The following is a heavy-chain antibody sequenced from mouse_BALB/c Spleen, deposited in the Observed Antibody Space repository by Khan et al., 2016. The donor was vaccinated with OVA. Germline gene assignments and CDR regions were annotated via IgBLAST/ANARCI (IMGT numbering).Heavy chain of an antibody. Sequence: EVELVESGTVLARPGASVKMSCKASGYTFTSYWMHWVKQRPGQGLEWIGDIYPGNTDTNYNQKFKGQAKLSAVTSTSTAYMELTSLTNEDSAVYYCTRRNWDVAWFAYWGQGTLVTVSA. CDR3: TRRNWDVAWFAY. CDR2: IYPGNTDT. D-gene: IGHD4-1*01. J-gene: IGHJ3*01. CDR1: GYTFTSYW. V-gene: IGHV1-5*01.